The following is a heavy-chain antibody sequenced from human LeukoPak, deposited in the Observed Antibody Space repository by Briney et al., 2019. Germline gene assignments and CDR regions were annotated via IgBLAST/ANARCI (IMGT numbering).Heavy chain of an antibody. Sequence: ASVKVSCKASGYTFTSYDINWVRQATGQGLEWMGWMNPNSGNTGYAQKFQGRVTMTRNTSISTAYMELSSLRSEDTAVYYCARGVVGATLLDYWGQGTLVTVSS. CDR2: MNPNSGNT. CDR3: ARGVVGATLLDY. CDR1: GYTFTSYD. V-gene: IGHV1-8*01. J-gene: IGHJ4*02. D-gene: IGHD1-26*01.